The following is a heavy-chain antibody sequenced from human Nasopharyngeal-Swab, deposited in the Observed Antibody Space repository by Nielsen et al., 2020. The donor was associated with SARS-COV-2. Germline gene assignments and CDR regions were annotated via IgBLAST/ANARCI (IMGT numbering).Heavy chain of an antibody. J-gene: IGHJ4*02. Sequence: GESLKISCAASGFTFSNYWMHWVRQAPGKGLVWVSLIKSDGSSTSYADSVKGRFTISRDNAKNTLYLQMNSLRAEDTAVYYCAKDRYGSGSYAYWGQGTLVTVSS. CDR2: IKSDGSST. V-gene: IGHV3-74*01. CDR3: AKDRYGSGSYAY. CDR1: GFTFSNYW. D-gene: IGHD3-10*01.